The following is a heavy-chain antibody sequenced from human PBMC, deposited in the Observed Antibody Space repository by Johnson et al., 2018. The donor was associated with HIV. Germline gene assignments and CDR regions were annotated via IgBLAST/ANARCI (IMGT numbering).Heavy chain of an antibody. V-gene: IGHV3-11*01. J-gene: IGHJ3*02. D-gene: IGHD6-13*01. CDR1: GFTVR. Sequence: QVQLVESGGGVVQPGRSLRLSCVASGFTVRKGLEWVSYISGSGNIIYYTDSLKGRFTISRDNAKNSLYLQMHSLKTEDTAVYYCTTDPIVAAGHDAFDIWGQGTMVTVSS. CDR2: ISGSGNII. CDR3: TTDPIVAAGHDAFDI.